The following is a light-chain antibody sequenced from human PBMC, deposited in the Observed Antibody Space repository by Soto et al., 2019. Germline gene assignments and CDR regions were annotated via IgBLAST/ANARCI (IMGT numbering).Light chain of an antibody. V-gene: IGKV3-20*01. Sequence: EIVLTQSPGTLSLSPGERATLSCRASQSVNSNYLAWYQQKLGQAPRLLIYDASNRATGIPDRFSGSGSGTDFTLTISRLEPEDFAVYYCQHYGISSLFTFGPGTKVDVK. J-gene: IGKJ3*01. CDR2: DAS. CDR3: QHYGISSLFT. CDR1: QSVNSNY.